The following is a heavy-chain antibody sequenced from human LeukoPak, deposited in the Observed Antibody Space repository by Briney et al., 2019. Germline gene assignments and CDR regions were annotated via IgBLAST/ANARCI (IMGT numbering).Heavy chain of an antibody. D-gene: IGHD5-12*01. CDR3: ARAPFSGRGTFDP. CDR2: IIPILGIA. CDR1: VGTFSSYA. J-gene: IGHJ5*02. Sequence: SVKVSCKASVGTFSSYAISWVRQAPGQGLEWMGGIIPILGIANYAQKLQGRVTITADKSTSTAYMELSSLRSEDTAVYYCARAPFSGRGTFDPWGQGTLVTVSS. V-gene: IGHV1-69*04.